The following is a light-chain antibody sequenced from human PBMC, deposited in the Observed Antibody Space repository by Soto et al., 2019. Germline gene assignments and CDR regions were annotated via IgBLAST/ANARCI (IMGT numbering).Light chain of an antibody. V-gene: IGKV1-5*03. J-gene: IGKJ1*01. CDR3: QQYNDNWT. CDR2: KAS. Sequence: DIPMTQSPSTLSASVGDRVTITCRASQSISSWLAWYQQKPGKATKLLIYKASTLQSGVPSRFTGSGSGTEFTLAISSLQPDDSATYYCQQYNDNWTFGQGTKVEIK. CDR1: QSISSW.